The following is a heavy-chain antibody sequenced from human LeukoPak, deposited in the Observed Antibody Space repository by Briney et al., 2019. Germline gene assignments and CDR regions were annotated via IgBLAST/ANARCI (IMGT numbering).Heavy chain of an antibody. J-gene: IGHJ4*02. D-gene: IGHD1-26*01. V-gene: IGHV3-30-3*01. CDR2: ISYDGSNK. CDR3: ASLYSGSYFAIVTGFDY. Sequence: PGMSLRLSCAASGFTFSSYAMHWVRRAPGKGLEWVAVISYDGSNKYYADSVKGRFTISRDNSKNPLYLQMNSLRAEDTAVYYCASLYSGSYFAIVTGFDYWGQGTLVTVSS. CDR1: GFTFSSYA.